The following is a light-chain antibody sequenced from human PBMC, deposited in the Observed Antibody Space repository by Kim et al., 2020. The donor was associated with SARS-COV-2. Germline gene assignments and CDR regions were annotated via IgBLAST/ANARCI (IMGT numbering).Light chain of an antibody. CDR1: QGVGSN. J-gene: IGKJ4*01. CDR3: QQYNNWPPLT. CDR2: GAA. V-gene: IGKV3-15*01. Sequence: SPGERATRPCRASQGVGSNLAWYQQKPGQAPRLLIYGAAPRATGIPARFSGSGSGTEFTLTISSLQSEDFAVYYCQQYNNWPPLTFGGGTKVDIK.